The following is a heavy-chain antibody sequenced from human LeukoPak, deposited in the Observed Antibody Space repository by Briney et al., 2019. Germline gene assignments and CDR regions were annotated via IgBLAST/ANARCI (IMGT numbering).Heavy chain of an antibody. D-gene: IGHD3-16*02. CDR3: ARRYRGFFDY. J-gene: IGHJ4*02. V-gene: IGHV4-59*01. Sequence: SETLSPTCSVSGGSLSSYFWSWIRLSPGKGLEWIGYIYSSGSTNYNPSLRSRVTISVDTSKRQFSLKVNSVTAADTAVYYCARRYRGFFDYWGQGILVTVSS. CDR1: GGSLSSYF. CDR2: IYSSGST.